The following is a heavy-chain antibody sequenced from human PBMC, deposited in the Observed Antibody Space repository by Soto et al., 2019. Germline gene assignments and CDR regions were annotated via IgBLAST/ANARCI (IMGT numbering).Heavy chain of an antibody. Sequence: QVQLVQSGAEVKKPGSSVKVSCKASGGTFSSYTISWVRQAPGQGLEWMGRIIPILGIANYAQKFQGRVTITADKSTSTAYMELSSLRSEDTAVYYCARDIPDGSGTGQHYYYGMDVWGQGTTVTVSS. D-gene: IGHD3-10*01. CDR2: IIPILGIA. CDR3: ARDIPDGSGTGQHYYYGMDV. J-gene: IGHJ6*02. V-gene: IGHV1-69*08. CDR1: GGTFSSYT.